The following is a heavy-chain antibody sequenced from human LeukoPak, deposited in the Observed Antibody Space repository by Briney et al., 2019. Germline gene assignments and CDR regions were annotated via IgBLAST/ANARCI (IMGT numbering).Heavy chain of an antibody. CDR1: GYSISSGYY. V-gene: IGHV4-38-2*02. D-gene: IGHD5-18*01. J-gene: IGHJ4*02. CDR3: ASFWGPIQPSDY. CDR2: IYHSGST. Sequence: SETLSLTCTVSGYSISSGYYWGWIRQPPGKGLEWIGSIYHSGSTYYNPSLKSRVTISVDTSKNQFSLKLSSVTAADTAVYYCASFWGPIQPSDYWGQGTLVTVSS.